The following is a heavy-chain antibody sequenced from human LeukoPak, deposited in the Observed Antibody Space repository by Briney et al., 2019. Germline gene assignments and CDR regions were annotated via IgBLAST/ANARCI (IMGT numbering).Heavy chain of an antibody. V-gene: IGHV1-58*01. Sequence: SQKVSCKTSVVPLSVSTVQGVRRARGQRLEWLGWIGAGRGDRQYAQIVQERLTISRDMSTRPVYMELSSLRSEDTAVYYCAAERYTDGCCWFDPWGQGTLVTVSS. CDR2: IGAGRGDR. D-gene: IGHD1-1*01. CDR1: VVPLSVST. J-gene: IGHJ5*02. CDR3: AAERYTDGCCWFDP.